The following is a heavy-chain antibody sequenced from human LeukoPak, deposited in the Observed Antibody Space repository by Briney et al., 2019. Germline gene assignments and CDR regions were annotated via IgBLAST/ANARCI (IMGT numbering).Heavy chain of an antibody. D-gene: IGHD2-2*03. J-gene: IGHJ5*02. Sequence: SETLSLTCTVSGYSISSGYYWGWIRQPPGKGLEWIGSIYHSGSTYYSPSLKSRVTISVDTSKNQFSLKLSSVTAADTAVYYCARLLRVGYCSTTTCNWFDPWGQGTLVTVSS. CDR2: IYHSGST. V-gene: IGHV4-38-2*02. CDR3: ARLLRVGYCSTTTCNWFDP. CDR1: GYSISSGYY.